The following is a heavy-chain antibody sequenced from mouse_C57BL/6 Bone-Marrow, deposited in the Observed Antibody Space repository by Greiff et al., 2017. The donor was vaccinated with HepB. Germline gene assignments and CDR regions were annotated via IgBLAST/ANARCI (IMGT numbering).Heavy chain of an antibody. CDR1: GYSITSGYY. CDR3: ARDGVTTVGFDY. Sequence: EVKLVESGPGLVKPSQSLSLTCSVTGYSITSGYYWNWIRQFPGNKLEWMGYISYDGSNNYNPSLKNRISITRDTSKNQFFLKLNSVTTEDTATYYCARDGVTTVGFDYWGQGTTLTVSS. V-gene: IGHV3-6*01. D-gene: IGHD1-1*01. J-gene: IGHJ2*01. CDR2: ISYDGSN.